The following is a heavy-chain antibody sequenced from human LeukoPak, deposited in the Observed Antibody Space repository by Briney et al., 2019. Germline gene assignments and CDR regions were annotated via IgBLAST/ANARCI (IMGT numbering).Heavy chain of an antibody. CDR2: INHSGST. D-gene: IGHD3-22*01. J-gene: IGHJ4*02. CDR3: ARVKRITMIVVVTKEYYFDY. CDR1: GGSFSGYY. Sequence: SETLSLTCAVYGGSFSGYYWSWIRQPPGKGLEWIGEINHSGSTNYNPSLKSRVTISVDTSKNQFPLKLSSVTAADTAVYYCARVKRITMIVVVTKEYYFDYWGQGTLVTASS. V-gene: IGHV4-34*01.